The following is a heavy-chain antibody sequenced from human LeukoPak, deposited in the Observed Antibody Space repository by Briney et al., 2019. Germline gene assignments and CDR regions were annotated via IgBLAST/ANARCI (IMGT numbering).Heavy chain of an antibody. CDR3: ARGNYGDGLTRGSFDY. Sequence: PGGSLRLSCAASGFTFSSYSMNWVRQAPGKGLEWVSSISSSSSYIYYADSVKGRFTISRDNAKNSLYLQMNSLRAEDTAVYYCARGNYGDGLTRGSFDYWGQGTLVTVSS. D-gene: IGHD5-24*01. J-gene: IGHJ4*02. V-gene: IGHV3-21*01. CDR1: GFTFSSYS. CDR2: ISSSSSYI.